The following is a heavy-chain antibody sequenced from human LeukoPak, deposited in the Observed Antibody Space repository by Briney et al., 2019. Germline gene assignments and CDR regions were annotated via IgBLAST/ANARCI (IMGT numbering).Heavy chain of an antibody. V-gene: IGHV4-59*01. CDR3: ARLMSYGPEYAEKYYMDV. CDR2: IYYSGST. J-gene: IGHJ6*03. D-gene: IGHD5-18*01. Sequence: MSSETLSLTCTVYGGSISSYYWSWIRQPPGKGLEWIGYIYYSGSTNYNPSLKSRVTISVDTSKNQFSLKLSSVTAADTAVYYCARLMSYGPEYAEKYYMDVWGKGTTVTISS. CDR1: GGSISSYY.